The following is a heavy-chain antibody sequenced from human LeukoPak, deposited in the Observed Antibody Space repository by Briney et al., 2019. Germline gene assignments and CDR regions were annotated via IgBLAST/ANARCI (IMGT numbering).Heavy chain of an antibody. Sequence: PGGSLRLSCVASGFTITSYNMNWVRQAPGKGLEWVASITSGSDYIYYADSVKGRFTISRDNAKNSLYLQMNSLRAEDTAVYYCARTQLNDYYGSGSYFIFDYWGQGTLVTVSS. V-gene: IGHV3-21*01. D-gene: IGHD3-10*01. CDR2: ITSGSDYI. CDR3: ARTQLNDYYGSGSYFIFDY. J-gene: IGHJ4*02. CDR1: GFTITSYN.